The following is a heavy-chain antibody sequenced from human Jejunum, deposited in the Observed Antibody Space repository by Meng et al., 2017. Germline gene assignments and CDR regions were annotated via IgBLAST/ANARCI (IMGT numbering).Heavy chain of an antibody. J-gene: IGHJ4*02. V-gene: IGHV3-7*01. CDR2: LREDGSER. CDR3: TKDPWYYYDSTSEAKV. CDR1: GFSFSRYS. D-gene: IGHD3-22*01. Sequence: GGSLRFSCAAPGFSFSRYSMSWVRQAPEKGLEWVANLREDGSERNYVDSVKGRFTISRDNAKNSLFLQMNSLRAEDTAVYYCTKDPWYYYDSTSEAKVWGQGTLVTVSS.